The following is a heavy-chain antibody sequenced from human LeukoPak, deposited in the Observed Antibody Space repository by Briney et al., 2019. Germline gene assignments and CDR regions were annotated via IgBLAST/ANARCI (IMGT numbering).Heavy chain of an antibody. D-gene: IGHD5-12*01. CDR3: ARAVLRSLNSGFGY. CDR2: ISSSSSYI. Sequence: GGSLRLSCAASGFTFSSYSMNWVRQAPGKGLEWVSSISSSSSYIYYADSVKGRFTISRVNAKNSLYLQMNSLRAEDTAVYYCARAVLRSLNSGFGYWAQGTLVTVSS. V-gene: IGHV3-21*01. CDR1: GFTFSSYS. J-gene: IGHJ4*02.